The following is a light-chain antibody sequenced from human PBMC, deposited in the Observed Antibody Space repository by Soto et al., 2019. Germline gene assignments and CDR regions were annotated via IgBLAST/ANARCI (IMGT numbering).Light chain of an antibody. Sequence: DIQMTQSPSSLSASVGDRVTITCRASQSISNRLSFNWYQQKPGEAPKLLIFAASSLQSGVPSRFSGSGSGTEFTLTISNLQPEDFATYYCQQTYTFGQGTKLEIK. J-gene: IGKJ2*01. CDR3: QQTYT. CDR2: AAS. CDR1: QSISNR. V-gene: IGKV1-39*01.